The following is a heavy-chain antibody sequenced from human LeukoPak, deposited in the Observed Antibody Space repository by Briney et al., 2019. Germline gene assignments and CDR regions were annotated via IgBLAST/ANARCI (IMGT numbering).Heavy chain of an antibody. Sequence: PGRSLRLSCAASGFTFDDYVMHWLRQAPGKGLEWVSGISWNSGSIGYADSVKGRFTISRDNAKNSLYLQMNSLTAEDMALYYGAKDSSSWLEYYFDYWGQGTLVTVSS. CDR3: AKDSSSWLEYYFDY. CDR1: GFTFDDYV. J-gene: IGHJ4*02. D-gene: IGHD6-13*01. V-gene: IGHV3-9*03. CDR2: ISWNSGSI.